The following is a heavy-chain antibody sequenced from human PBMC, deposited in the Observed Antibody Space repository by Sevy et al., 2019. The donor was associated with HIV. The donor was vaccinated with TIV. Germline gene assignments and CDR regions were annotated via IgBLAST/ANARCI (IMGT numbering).Heavy chain of an antibody. CDR2: ISSSSSTI. V-gene: IGHV3-48*01. Sequence: GGSLRLSCAASGFTFSSYSMNWVRQAPGKGLEWVSYISSSSSTIYYADSVKGRFTISRDNAKNSLYLQMNSLRAEDTAVYYCARAYSSGNFDLWGRGTLVTVSS. CDR3: ARAYSSGNFDL. CDR1: GFTFSSYS. D-gene: IGHD6-19*01. J-gene: IGHJ2*01.